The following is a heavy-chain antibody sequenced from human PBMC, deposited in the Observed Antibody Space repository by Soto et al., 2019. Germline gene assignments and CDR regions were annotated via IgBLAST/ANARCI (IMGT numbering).Heavy chain of an antibody. Sequence: GGSLRLSGTASGFTFSSYSVNWVRKAPGKGLEWVSSISSSSSYIYYADSVKGRFTISRDNAKNSLYLQMNSLRAEDTAVYYCARDRSGRVRGDWFDPWGQGTLVTVSS. V-gene: IGHV3-21*01. CDR1: GFTFSSYS. CDR3: ARDRSGRVRGDWFDP. D-gene: IGHD3-10*01. CDR2: ISSSSSYI. J-gene: IGHJ5*02.